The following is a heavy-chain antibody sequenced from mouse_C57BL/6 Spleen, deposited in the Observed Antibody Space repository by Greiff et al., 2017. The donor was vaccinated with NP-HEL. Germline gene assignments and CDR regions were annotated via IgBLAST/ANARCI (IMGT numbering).Heavy chain of an antibody. V-gene: IGHV1-82*01. J-gene: IGHJ3*01. Sequence: VQLQQSGPELVKPGASVKISCKASGYAFSSSWMNWVKQRPGKGLEWIGRIYPGDGDTNYNGKFKGKATLTADKSSSTAYMQLSSLTSEDSAVYFCAKGRGTTEFAYWGQGTLVTVSA. D-gene: IGHD2-14*01. CDR3: AKGRGTTEFAY. CDR1: GYAFSSSW. CDR2: IYPGDGDT.